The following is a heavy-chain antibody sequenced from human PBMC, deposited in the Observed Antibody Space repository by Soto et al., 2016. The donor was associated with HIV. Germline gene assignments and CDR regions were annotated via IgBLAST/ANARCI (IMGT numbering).Heavy chain of an antibody. Sequence: VQLQESGPGLVKPSGTLSLTCAASGASISSNNWWSWIRQPPGKGLEWIGEMYHIGNTNYNPSLNSRVTISIDKSKNEFSLTLSSVTAADTAVYYCVSYVWGTPPNGKDVWGQGTTVTVSS. V-gene: IGHV4-4*02. CDR1: GASISSNNW. J-gene: IGHJ6*02. CDR2: MYHIGNT. CDR3: VSYVWGTPPNGKDV. D-gene: IGHD3-16*01.